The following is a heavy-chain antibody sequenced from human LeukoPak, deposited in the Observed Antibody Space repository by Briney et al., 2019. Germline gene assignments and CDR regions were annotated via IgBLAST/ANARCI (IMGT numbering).Heavy chain of an antibody. V-gene: IGHV6-1*01. CDR1: GDSVSSNSAA. Sequence: SQTVSLTCAISGDSVSSNSAAWNWIRQSPSRGLEGLGRTYYRSKWYNDYAVSVKSRITINPDTSKNQFSLQLNSVTPEDTAVYYCARALRYDFWSGYSYYFDYWGQGTLVTVSS. CDR3: ARALRYDFWSGYSYYFDY. D-gene: IGHD3-3*01. CDR2: TYYRSKWYN. J-gene: IGHJ4*02.